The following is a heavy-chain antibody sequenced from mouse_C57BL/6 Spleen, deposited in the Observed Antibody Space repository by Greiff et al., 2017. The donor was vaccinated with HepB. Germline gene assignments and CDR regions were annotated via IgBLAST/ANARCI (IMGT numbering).Heavy chain of an antibody. D-gene: IGHD1-1*01. CDR3: ARSNYYGSSFDY. Sequence: VKLVESGPELVKPGASVKISCKASGYSFTSYYIHWVKQRPGQGLEWIGWIYPGSGNTKYNEKFKGKATLTADTSSSTAYMQLSSLTSEDSAVYYCARSNYYGSSFDYWGQGTTLTVSS. V-gene: IGHV1-66*01. CDR1: GYSFTSYY. J-gene: IGHJ2*01. CDR2: IYPGSGNT.